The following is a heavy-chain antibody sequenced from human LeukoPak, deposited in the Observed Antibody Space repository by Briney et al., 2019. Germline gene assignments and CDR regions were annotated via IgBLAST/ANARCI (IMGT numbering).Heavy chain of an antibody. Sequence: SETLSLTCTVSGGSISSSSYYWGWIRQPPGKGLEWIGSIYYSGSTYYNPSLKSRVTISVDTSKNQFSLKLSSVTAADTAVYYCARSSLEGYSSSWSMSWYFDLWGRGTLVTVSS. CDR1: GGSISSSSYY. J-gene: IGHJ2*01. CDR2: IYYSGST. V-gene: IGHV4-39*01. CDR3: ARSSLEGYSSSWSMSWYFDL. D-gene: IGHD6-13*01.